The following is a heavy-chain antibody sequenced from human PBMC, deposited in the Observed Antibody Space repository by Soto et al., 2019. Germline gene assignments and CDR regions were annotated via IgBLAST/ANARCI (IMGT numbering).Heavy chain of an antibody. CDR1: GFTFSSYG. CDR3: AKDSDIAAAVKRVFDY. Sequence: PGGSLRLSCAASGFTFSSYGMHWVRQAPGKGLEWVAVISYDGSNKYYADSVKGRFTISRDNSKNTLYLQMNSLRAEDTAVYYCAKDSDIAAAVKRVFDYWGQGTLVTVSS. D-gene: IGHD6-13*01. V-gene: IGHV3-30*18. CDR2: ISYDGSNK. J-gene: IGHJ4*02.